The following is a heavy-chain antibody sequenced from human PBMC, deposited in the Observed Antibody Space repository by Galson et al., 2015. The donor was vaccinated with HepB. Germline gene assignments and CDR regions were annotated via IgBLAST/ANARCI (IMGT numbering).Heavy chain of an antibody. CDR2: IWLDGSNR. CDR1: GFTFSSNN. D-gene: IGHD2-15*01. J-gene: IGHJ6*02. CDR3: ASDKDEAMDV. V-gene: IGHV3-33*08. Sequence: SLRLSCAASGFTFSSNNMHWVRQAPGKGLEWVAVIWLDGSNRYHADSVKGRFTISRDNSKNTLFLQMSSLRVEDTAVYYCASDKDEAMDVWGQGTTVTVSS.